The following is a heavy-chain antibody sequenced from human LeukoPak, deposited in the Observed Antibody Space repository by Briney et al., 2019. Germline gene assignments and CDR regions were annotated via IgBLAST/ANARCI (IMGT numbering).Heavy chain of an antibody. V-gene: IGHV4-4*07. CDR2: VFSSGRT. Sequence: SETLSLTCTVSGGSISGYYWSWVRQPAGKGLEWIGRVFSSGRTNYNPSLQSRVTMSPDTSKSQFSLHLASVTAADTAVCYCARDPGIELAGNYYYYGMDVWGQGTTVTVSS. D-gene: IGHD6-19*01. CDR3: ARDPGIELAGNYYYYGMDV. J-gene: IGHJ6*02. CDR1: GGSISGYY.